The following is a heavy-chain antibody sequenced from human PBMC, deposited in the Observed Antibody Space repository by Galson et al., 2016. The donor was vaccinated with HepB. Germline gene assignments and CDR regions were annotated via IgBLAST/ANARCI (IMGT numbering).Heavy chain of an antibody. CDR1: GGTFSKNV. D-gene: IGHD6-13*01. CDR3: ATSSSSGYGDAY. Sequence: SVKVSCKASGGTFSKNVLSWVRQAPGQGLEWMGGVIPVLGTSYYAQKFQDRITITADASTDTSYMEVSSLKSDDTSVYFCATSSSSGYGDAYWGQGTLVTVSS. J-gene: IGHJ4*02. V-gene: IGHV1-69*13. CDR2: VIPVLGTS.